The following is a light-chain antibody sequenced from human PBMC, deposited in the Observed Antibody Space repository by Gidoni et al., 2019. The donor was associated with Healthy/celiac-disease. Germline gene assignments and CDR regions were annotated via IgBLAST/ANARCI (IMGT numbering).Light chain of an antibody. V-gene: IGKV1-39*01. CDR2: AAS. CDR3: RQSYSTPLT. CDR1: QNISSY. Sequence: DIQMTQSPSSLSASVGDRVTITCRASQNISSYLNWYQQKPGKAPKLLIYAASSLQSGVPSRFSGSGSGTDFTLTISSLQPEDFATYYCRQSYSTPLTFGGGTKVEIK. J-gene: IGKJ4*01.